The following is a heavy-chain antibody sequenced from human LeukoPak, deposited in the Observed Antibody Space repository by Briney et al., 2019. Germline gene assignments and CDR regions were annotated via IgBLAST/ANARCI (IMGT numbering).Heavy chain of an antibody. CDR1: GFTFSNRA. CDR2: INQDESVE. Sequence: GGSLRLSCAASGFTFSNRAMSWVRQAPGKGLEWVANINQDESVEQYADSVKGRFTITRDNGKNSLYLQMNSLRAEDTAVYYCSAGDVFDIWGQGTMVTVSS. J-gene: IGHJ3*02. V-gene: IGHV3-7*01. CDR3: SAGDVFDI.